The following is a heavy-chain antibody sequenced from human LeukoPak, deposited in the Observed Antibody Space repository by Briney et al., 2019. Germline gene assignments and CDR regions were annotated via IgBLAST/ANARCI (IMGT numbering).Heavy chain of an antibody. CDR2: INPNSGGT. V-gene: IGHV1-2*02. CDR1: GYTFTGYY. D-gene: IGHD3-22*01. J-gene: IGHJ4*02. Sequence: ASVKVSCKASGYTFTGYYMHWVRQAPGQGLEWMGWINPNSGGTNYAQKFQGRVPMTRDTSISTAYMELSRLRSDDTAVYYCARDRGYDSSGYQYYFDYWGQGTLVTVSS. CDR3: ARDRGYDSSGYQYYFDY.